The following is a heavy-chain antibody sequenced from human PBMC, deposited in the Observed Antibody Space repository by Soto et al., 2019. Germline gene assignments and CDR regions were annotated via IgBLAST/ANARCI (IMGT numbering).Heavy chain of an antibody. J-gene: IGHJ4*02. CDR2: ISAYNGNT. CDR3: ARDGVLTYYYDSSGPRGVPFLGY. Sequence: QVQLVQSGAEVKKPGASVKVSCKASGYTFTSYGISWVRQAPGQGLEWMGWISAYNGNTNYAQKLQGRVTMTTDTSTSTAYMELKSLRSDDTAVYYCARDGVLTYYYDSSGPRGVPFLGYWGQGTLVTVSS. V-gene: IGHV1-18*01. CDR1: GYTFTSYG. D-gene: IGHD3-22*01.